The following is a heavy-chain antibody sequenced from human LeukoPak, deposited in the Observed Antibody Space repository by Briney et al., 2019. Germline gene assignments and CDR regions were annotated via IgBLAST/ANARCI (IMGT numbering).Heavy chain of an antibody. CDR3: ASTRYVSVRYAFDI. V-gene: IGHV4-59*02. Sequence: SETLSLTCTVSGGSVSSYYWSWIRQPPGKGLEWIGYIYYTGSCNNSPSFKSRGTTSVDTSKNQSSLRLNSVTAADTAVYYCASTRYVSVRYAFDIWGKGTMVTVP. J-gene: IGHJ3*02. D-gene: IGHD5/OR15-5a*01. CDR1: GGSVSSYY. CDR2: IYYTGSC.